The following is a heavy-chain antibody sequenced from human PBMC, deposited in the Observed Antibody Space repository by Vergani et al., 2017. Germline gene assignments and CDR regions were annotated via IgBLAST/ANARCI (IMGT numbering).Heavy chain of an antibody. CDR3: VKEKIDLGSYFFDS. Sequence: EVHLLESGGGLVQSGGSLRLSCAASGFIFSNSAVSWVRQAPGGGLAGVSSISGPGLSTYYADSVKGRFSISRDNSKNTVFLQMHSLRAEDTAIYYCVKEKIDLGSYFFDSWGHGILVTVSS. CDR2: ISGPGLST. V-gene: IGHV3-23*01. J-gene: IGHJ4*01. D-gene: IGHD2/OR15-2a*01. CDR1: GFIFSNSA.